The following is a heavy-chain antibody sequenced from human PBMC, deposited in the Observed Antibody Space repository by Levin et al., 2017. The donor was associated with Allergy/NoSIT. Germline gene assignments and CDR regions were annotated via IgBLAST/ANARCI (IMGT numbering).Heavy chain of an antibody. CDR1: GGSFTSST. CDR2: VIPLLGVP. D-gene: IGHD3-22*01. V-gene: IGHV1-69*04. Sequence: ASVKVSCKASGGSFTSSTLSWVRQAPGQGLEWVGRVIPLLGVPDYAQKFQGRVTISADTSTTTVYMELSSLRSEDTAMYFCARERGDFYDSSTFHSNFDYWAREPWSPSP. J-gene: IGHJ4*02. CDR3: ARERGDFYDSSTFHSNFDY.